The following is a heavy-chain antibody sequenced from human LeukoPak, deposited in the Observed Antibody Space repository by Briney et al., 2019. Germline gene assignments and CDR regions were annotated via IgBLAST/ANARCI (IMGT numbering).Heavy chain of an antibody. D-gene: IGHD3-22*01. J-gene: IGHJ3*02. CDR3: ARVKGPYYYNSGAASEPFDM. CDR1: GGSISSYY. V-gene: IGHV4-59*01. CDR2: IYYSGST. Sequence: SETLSLTCTVSGGSISSYYWSWIRQPPGKGLEWIGYIYYSGSTNYNPSLKSRVTISVDTSKNQFSLKLRSVTAADTAVYYCARVKGPYYYNSGAASEPFDMWGPGTMVTVPS.